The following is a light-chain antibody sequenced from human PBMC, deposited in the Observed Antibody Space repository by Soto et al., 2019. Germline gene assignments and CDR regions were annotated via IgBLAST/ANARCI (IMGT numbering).Light chain of an antibody. CDR1: SSDVGGYKY. CDR3: STFAVSPVI. J-gene: IGLJ2*01. CDR2: EVS. Sequence: QSALTQPASVSGSPGQSITISCTGTSSDVGGYKYVSWYQQHPDKAPKLIIFEVSNRPSGISSRFSGSKSGNTASLTISGLQAEDEADYYCSTFAVSPVIFGGGTQLTVL. V-gene: IGLV2-14*01.